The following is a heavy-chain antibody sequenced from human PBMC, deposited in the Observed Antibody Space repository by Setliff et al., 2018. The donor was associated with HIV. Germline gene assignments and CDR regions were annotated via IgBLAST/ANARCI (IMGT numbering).Heavy chain of an antibody. J-gene: IGHJ6*03. CDR1: GHTFTSYD. CDR3: ATTRTDYYDRGRRNHYYIDV. D-gene: IGHD3-22*01. CDR2: MNPNSGNT. V-gene: IGHV1-8*01. Sequence: PGPSVKVSCKASGHTFTSYDFHWVRQAAGQGLEWMGWMNPNSGNTGYAQRFQGRVTMTRDTSVSTAYLDLSNLRSEDTAVYYCATTRTDYYDRGRRNHYYIDVWGKGATVTVSS.